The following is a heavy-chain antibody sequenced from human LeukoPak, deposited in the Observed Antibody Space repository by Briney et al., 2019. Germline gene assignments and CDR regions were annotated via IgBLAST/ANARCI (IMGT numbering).Heavy chain of an antibody. D-gene: IGHD3-22*01. Sequence: PSETLSLTCAVYGGSFSGYYWSWIRQAPGKGLEWVSAISGSGGSTYYADSVKGRFTISRDNSKNTLYLQMNSLRAEDTAVYYCAKDRESITMIVVVSQTYYFDYWGQGTLVTVSS. CDR1: GGSFSGYY. CDR3: AKDRESITMIVVVSQTYYFDY. CDR2: ISGSGGST. V-gene: IGHV3-23*01. J-gene: IGHJ4*02.